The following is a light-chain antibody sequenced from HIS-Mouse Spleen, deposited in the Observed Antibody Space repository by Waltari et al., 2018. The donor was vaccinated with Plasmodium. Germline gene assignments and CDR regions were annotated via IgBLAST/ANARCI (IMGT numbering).Light chain of an antibody. V-gene: IGLV3-10*01. CDR3: YSTDSSGNHRV. Sequence: SYELTQPPSVSVSPGQTASITCSGDALPNKYAYSYQQKAGQAPLLVIYEDSKRPSGIPERFSGSSSGTMATLTISGAQVEDEADYYCYSTDSSGNHRVFGGGTKLTVL. CDR2: EDS. J-gene: IGLJ3*02. CDR1: ALPNKY.